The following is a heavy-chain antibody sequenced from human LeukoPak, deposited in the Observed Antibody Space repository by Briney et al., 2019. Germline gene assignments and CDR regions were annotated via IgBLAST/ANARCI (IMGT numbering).Heavy chain of an antibody. CDR2: ISSSSYYI. V-gene: IGHV3-21*01. CDR1: RFTFSSYS. Sequence: PGGSLRLSCAASRFTFSSYSMNWVRQAPGKGLEWVSSISSSSYYIYYADSVKGRFTISRDNAKNSLYLQMNSLRAEDTAVYYCARDRTGEPDYWGQGTLVTVSS. CDR3: ARDRTGEPDY. J-gene: IGHJ4*02. D-gene: IGHD7-27*01.